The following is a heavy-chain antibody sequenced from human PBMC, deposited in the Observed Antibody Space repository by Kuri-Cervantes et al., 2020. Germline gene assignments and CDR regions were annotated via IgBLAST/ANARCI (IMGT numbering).Heavy chain of an antibody. Sequence: GGSLRLSCAASGFTFSSYAMHWVRQAPGKGLEWVAVISYEGSNKYYADSVKGRFTISRDNSKNSLYLQMNSLGAEDTAVYYCARPLRGDDYYGSGSYYTFFGEGGMDVWGQGTTVTVSS. CDR3: ARPLRGDDYYGSGSYYTFFGEGGMDV. CDR1: GFTFSSYA. J-gene: IGHJ6*02. D-gene: IGHD3-10*01. V-gene: IGHV3-30-3*01. CDR2: ISYEGSNK.